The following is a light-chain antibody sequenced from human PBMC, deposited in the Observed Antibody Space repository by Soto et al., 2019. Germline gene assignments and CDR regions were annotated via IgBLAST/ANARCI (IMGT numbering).Light chain of an antibody. J-gene: IGKJ3*01. CDR2: AAS. CDR1: QGINNY. Sequence: DIELTQALAFLSASVGDRETNTCRASQGINNYLAWYQQKPVKAPKLLIYAASTLQSGVPSRFSGSGSGTDFTFTISSLQPEDFATYYCQQLDNYPFIFGPRTKVDIK. CDR3: QQLDNYPFI. V-gene: IGKV1-9*01.